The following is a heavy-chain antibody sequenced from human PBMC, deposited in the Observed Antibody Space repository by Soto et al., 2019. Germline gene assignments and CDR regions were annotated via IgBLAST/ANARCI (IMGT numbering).Heavy chain of an antibody. CDR3: AKDRARRWATMNY. J-gene: IGHJ4*02. CDR2: ISGSGGST. D-gene: IGHD5-12*01. Sequence: PGGSLRLSCAASGFTFSSYAMSWVRQAPGKGLEWVSAISGSGGSTYYADSVKGRFTISRDNSKDTLYLQMNSLRAEDTAVYYCAKDRARRWATMNYWGQGTLVTSPQ. V-gene: IGHV3-23*01. CDR1: GFTFSSYA.